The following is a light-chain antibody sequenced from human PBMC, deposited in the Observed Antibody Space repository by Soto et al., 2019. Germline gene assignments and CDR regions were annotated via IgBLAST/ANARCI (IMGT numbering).Light chain of an antibody. CDR3: QQSYSNPWT. CDR1: QNINNY. J-gene: IGKJ1*01. CDR2: AAS. V-gene: IGKV1-39*01. Sequence: DIQMTQSPSSLSAFAGDRVTITCQASQNINNYLSWYQQMPGKAPKLLIHAASNLQSGVPSKFSGSGSGTIFTLIISSLQPDDSATYYCQQSYSNPWTFGQGTRVE.